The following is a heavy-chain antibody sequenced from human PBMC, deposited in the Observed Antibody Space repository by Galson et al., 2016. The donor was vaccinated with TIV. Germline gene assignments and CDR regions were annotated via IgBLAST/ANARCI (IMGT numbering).Heavy chain of an antibody. V-gene: IGHV1-8*02. CDR2: MNPNSGNT. Sequence: SVKVSCKASGYTFTSYDINWVRQATGQGLEWMGWMNPNSGNTGYAQKFRGRVTMTRNTSGRTAYMELSSLRSEYTAEYYCARSGEYGDYWGQGTLVTVSS. J-gene: IGHJ4*02. CDR1: GYTFTSYD. D-gene: IGHD4-17*01. CDR3: ARSGEYGDY.